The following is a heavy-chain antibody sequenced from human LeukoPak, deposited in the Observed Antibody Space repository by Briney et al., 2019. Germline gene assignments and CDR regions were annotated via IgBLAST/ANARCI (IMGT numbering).Heavy chain of an antibody. J-gene: IGHJ4*02. CDR2: ISSSGSTI. CDR1: GFTLSSYE. D-gene: IGHD3-10*01. V-gene: IGHV3-48*03. CDR3: ARDRYYGSGSYVSY. Sequence: GGSLRLSCAASGFTLSSYEMNWVRQAPGKGLEWVSYISSSGSTIYYADSVKGRFTISRDNAKNSLYLQMNSLRAEDTAVCYCARDRYYGSGSYVSYWGQGTLVTVSS.